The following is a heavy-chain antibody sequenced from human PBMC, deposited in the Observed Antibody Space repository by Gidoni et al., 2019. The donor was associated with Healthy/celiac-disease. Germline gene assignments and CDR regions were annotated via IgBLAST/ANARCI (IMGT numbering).Heavy chain of an antibody. CDR3: ARVGDFWSGREWFDP. Sequence: QVQLQESRPGLVKPSGTLSLTCAVSGGSIRSSNWWSWVRQPPGKGLEWIGEIDHSRSTNYNPSLKSRVTISVDKSKNQFVLKLSSVTAADTAVYYCARVGDFWSGREWFDPWGQGTLVTVSS. CDR1: GGSIRSSNW. D-gene: IGHD3-3*01. CDR2: IDHSRST. V-gene: IGHV4-4*02. J-gene: IGHJ5*02.